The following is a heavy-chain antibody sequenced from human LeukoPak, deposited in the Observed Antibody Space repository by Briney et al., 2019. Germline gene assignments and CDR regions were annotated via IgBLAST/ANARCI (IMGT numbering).Heavy chain of an antibody. CDR1: GYTFTSYY. CDR3: ARDTSYCGGDCSAGGAFDI. J-gene: IGHJ3*02. Sequence: ASVKVSCKASGYTFTSYYMHWVRPAPGQGLGWMGIINPSGGSTSYAQKFQGRVTMTRDTSTSTVYMELSSLRSEDTAVYYCARDTSYCGGDCSAGGAFDIWGQGTMVTVSS. CDR2: INPSGGST. V-gene: IGHV1-46*01. D-gene: IGHD2-21*02.